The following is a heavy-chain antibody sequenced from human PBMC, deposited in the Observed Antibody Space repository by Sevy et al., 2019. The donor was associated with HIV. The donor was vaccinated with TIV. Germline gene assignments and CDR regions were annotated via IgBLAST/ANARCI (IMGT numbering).Heavy chain of an antibody. V-gene: IGHV4-39*01. CDR2: IYYSGSS. CDR3: ARRGYCGGDCFLHFDS. J-gene: IGHJ4*02. Sequence: SETLSLTCTVSGGSISSSSYYWGWIRQPPGKGLEWIGTIYYSGSSYYNPSLKSRVTISVDTSKNQFSLKLSSVTAADTAVYYCARRGYCGGDCFLHFDSWGQGTLVTVSS. CDR1: GGSISSSSYY. D-gene: IGHD2-21*02.